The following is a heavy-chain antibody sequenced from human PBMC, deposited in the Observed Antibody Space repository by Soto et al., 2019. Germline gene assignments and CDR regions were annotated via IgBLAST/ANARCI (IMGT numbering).Heavy chain of an antibody. V-gene: IGHV3-23*01. Sequence: EVQLLESGGGLVQPGGSLRLSCAASGFTFSSYAMNWVRQAPGKGLDWVAAITGSGGSTYYADSVKGRFTISRDHSKNTLYLQMDSLRVDDASVYYCARYCRTGTCGIYAYSLVVWGHGTTVTVS. J-gene: IGHJ6*02. CDR3: ARYCRTGTCGIYAYSLVV. CDR2: ITGSGGST. CDR1: GFTFSSYA. D-gene: IGHD2-15*01.